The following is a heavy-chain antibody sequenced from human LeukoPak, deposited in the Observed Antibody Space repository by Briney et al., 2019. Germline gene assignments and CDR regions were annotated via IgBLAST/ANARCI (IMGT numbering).Heavy chain of an antibody. CDR2: IYYSGST. CDR3: ASGTIKEVTTLYYYYYGMDV. D-gene: IGHD4-11*01. CDR1: GGSISSYY. V-gene: IGHV4-59*01. J-gene: IGHJ6*02. Sequence: SETLSLTCTVSGGSISSYYWSWIRQPPGKGLEWIGYIYYSGSTNYNPSLKSRVTISVDTSKNQFSLKLSSVTAADTAVYYCASGTIKEVTTLYYYYYGMDVWGQGTTVTVSS.